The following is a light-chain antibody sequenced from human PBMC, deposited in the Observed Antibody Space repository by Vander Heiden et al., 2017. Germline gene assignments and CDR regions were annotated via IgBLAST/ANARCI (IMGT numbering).Light chain of an antibody. CDR1: SLRSYY. J-gene: IGLJ2*01. V-gene: IGLV3-19*01. CDR3: NSRDSSGNHLV. CDR2: GKN. Sequence: SSELTPDPAASVALGQTVRTTRQGDSLRSYYASWYQQKPGQAPVLVIYGKNNRPSGIPDRFSGSSSRNTASLTITGAQAEDEADYYCNSRDSSGNHLVFGGGTKLTVL.